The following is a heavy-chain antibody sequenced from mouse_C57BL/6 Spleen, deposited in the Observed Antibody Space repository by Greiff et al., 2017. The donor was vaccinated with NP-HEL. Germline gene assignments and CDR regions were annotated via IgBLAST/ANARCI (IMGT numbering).Heavy chain of an antibody. D-gene: IGHD2-2*01. J-gene: IGHJ3*01. CDR2: INPNNGGT. V-gene: IGHV1-22*01. CDR1: GYTFTDYN. Sequence: EVKLVESGPELVKPGASVKMSCKASGYTFTDYNMHWVKQSHGKSLEWIGYINPNNGGTSYNQKFKGKATLTVNKSSSTAYMELRSLTSEDSAVYYCARGDYYGYDGFAYWGQGTLVTVSA. CDR3: ARGDYYGYDGFAY.